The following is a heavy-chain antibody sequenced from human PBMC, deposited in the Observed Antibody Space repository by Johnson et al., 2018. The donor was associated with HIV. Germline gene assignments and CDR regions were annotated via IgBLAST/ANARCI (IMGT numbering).Heavy chain of an antibody. Sequence: QVQLVESGGGVVQPGGSLRLSCVASGFTFSTYGMHWVRQAPGKGLEWVALIRYDTSNKYYADSVKGRFTISRDNSKNSLYLQMNSLRAEDTAVYYCARDRRGHLSWSSDAFDIWGQGTMVTVSS. J-gene: IGHJ3*02. CDR3: ARDRRGHLSWSSDAFDI. D-gene: IGHD6-13*01. CDR1: GFTFSTYG. CDR2: IRYDTSNK. V-gene: IGHV3-30*02.